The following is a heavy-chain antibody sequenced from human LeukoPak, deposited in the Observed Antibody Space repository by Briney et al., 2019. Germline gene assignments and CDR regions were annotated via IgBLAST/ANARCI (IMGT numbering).Heavy chain of an antibody. CDR1: GGSFSGFY. D-gene: IGHD3-10*01. Sequence: SETLSLTCAVYGGSFSGFYWSWIRQPPGKGLEWIGEINHSGTTNYNPSLKSRVTVSLDTSKNQFSLKLSSVTATDTAVYYCARQLYSSGSYYAPMDVWGKGTTVTISS. CDR2: INHSGTT. V-gene: IGHV4-34*01. CDR3: ARQLYSSGSYYAPMDV. J-gene: IGHJ6*03.